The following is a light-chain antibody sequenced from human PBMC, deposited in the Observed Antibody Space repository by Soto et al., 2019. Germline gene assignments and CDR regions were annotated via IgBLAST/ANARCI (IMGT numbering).Light chain of an antibody. V-gene: IGKV1-6*01. CDR2: AAS. Sequence: ALQMTQSPSSLSASVGDRVTITCRASQGIRNDLGWYQQKPGKAPKLLIYAASTLQSGVPSRFSGSGSGTDFTLTISSLQPEDFGTYYCLQDYDYPWTFGQGTKLEIK. J-gene: IGKJ1*01. CDR3: LQDYDYPWT. CDR1: QGIRND.